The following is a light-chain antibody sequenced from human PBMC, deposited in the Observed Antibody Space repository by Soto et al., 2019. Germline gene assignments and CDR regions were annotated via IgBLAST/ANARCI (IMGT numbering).Light chain of an antibody. Sequence: QSVLTQPASVSGSPGQSITISCTGTSSDVGGYNYVSWFQQHPGKAPKLMISEVSNRPSGVSNRFSGSKSGNTASLTISGLQAEDEADYYCSSYTSSSTRVFGTGTKVTLL. CDR3: SSYTSSSTRV. J-gene: IGLJ1*01. CDR1: SSDVGGYNY. CDR2: EVS. V-gene: IGLV2-14*01.